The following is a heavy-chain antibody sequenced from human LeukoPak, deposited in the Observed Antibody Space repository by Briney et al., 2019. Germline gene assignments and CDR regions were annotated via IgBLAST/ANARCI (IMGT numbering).Heavy chain of an antibody. CDR2: INNDGSTT. CDR3: ARDIDSSGYSAFDI. Sequence: PGGSLRLSCAASGFTFSNYWMHWVRQTPGKGLVWVSRINNDGSTTSYADSVKGRFTISRDNAKNSLYLQMNSLRAEDTAVYYCARDIDSSGYSAFDIWGQGTMVTVSS. D-gene: IGHD3-22*01. J-gene: IGHJ3*02. CDR1: GFTFSNYW. V-gene: IGHV3-74*01.